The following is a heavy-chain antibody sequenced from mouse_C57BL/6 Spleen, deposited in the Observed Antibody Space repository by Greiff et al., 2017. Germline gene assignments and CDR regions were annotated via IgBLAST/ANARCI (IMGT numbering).Heavy chain of an antibody. CDR2: IYPGSGNT. CDR3: EGYGSWAFDV. CDR1: GYTFTDYY. J-gene: IGHJ1*03. Sequence: VQLQQSGAELVRPGASVKLSCKASGYTFTDYYINWVKQRPGQGLEWIARIYPGSGNTYYNEKFKGKATLTAEKSSSTAYMQLSSLTSEDSAVYFCEGYGSWAFDVWGTGTTVTVSS. D-gene: IGHD1-1*01. V-gene: IGHV1-76*01.